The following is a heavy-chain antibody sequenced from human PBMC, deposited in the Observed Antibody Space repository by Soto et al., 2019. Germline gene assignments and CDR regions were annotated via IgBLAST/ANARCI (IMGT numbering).Heavy chain of an antibody. V-gene: IGHV1-8*01. CDR1: GYTFTSYD. Sequence: SVKVSCKASGYTFTSYDINWVRQATGQGLEWMGWMNPNSGNTGYAQKFQGRVTMTRNTSISTAYMELSSLRSEDTAVYYCARGLTTYYDFWSGFTLDYYYGMDVRGQGTTVTRLL. CDR3: ARGLTTYYDFWSGFTLDYYYGMDV. D-gene: IGHD3-3*01. J-gene: IGHJ6*02. CDR2: MNPNSGNT.